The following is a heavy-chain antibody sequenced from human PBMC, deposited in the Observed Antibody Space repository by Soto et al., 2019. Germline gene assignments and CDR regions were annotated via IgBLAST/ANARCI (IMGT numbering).Heavy chain of an antibody. CDR1: GGSISSSSYY. V-gene: IGHV4-39*01. CDR2: IYYSGST. J-gene: IGHJ6*02. CDR3: TLGGLEQLWQDLYYYYGMDV. D-gene: IGHD5-18*01. Sequence: PSETLSLTCTVSGGSISSSSYYWGWIRQPPGRGLEWIGSIYYSGSTYYNPSLKSRVTISVDTSKNQFSLKLSSVTAADTAVYYCTLGGLEQLWQDLYYYYGMDVWGQGTTVTVSS.